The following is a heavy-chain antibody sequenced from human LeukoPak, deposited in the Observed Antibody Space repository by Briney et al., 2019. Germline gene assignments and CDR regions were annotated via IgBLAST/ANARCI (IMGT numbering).Heavy chain of an antibody. CDR3: ARSDGIATAGSFDY. J-gene: IGHJ4*02. D-gene: IGHD6-13*01. Sequence: PGGSLRLSCAASGFTFSSYSMNWVRQAPGKGLEWVSVIYGGGSTYYADSVKGRFTISRDNSKNTLYLQMNTLRAEDTAVYYCARSDGIATAGSFDYWGQGTLVTVS. CDR2: IYGGGST. V-gene: IGHV3-53*01. CDR1: GFTFSSYS.